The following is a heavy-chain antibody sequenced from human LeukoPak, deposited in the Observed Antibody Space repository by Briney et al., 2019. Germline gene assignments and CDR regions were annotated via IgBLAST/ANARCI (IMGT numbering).Heavy chain of an antibody. CDR2: IYYSGST. D-gene: IGHD5-24*01. CDR1: GGSISSYY. J-gene: IGHJ3*02. V-gene: IGHV4-59*08. Sequence: KPSGTLSLTCTVSGGSISSYYWSWIRQPPGKGLEWIGYIYYSGSTNYNPSLKSRVTISVDTSKNQFSLKLSSVTAADTAVYYCARDGTSDAFDIWGQGTMVTVSS. CDR3: ARDGTSDAFDI.